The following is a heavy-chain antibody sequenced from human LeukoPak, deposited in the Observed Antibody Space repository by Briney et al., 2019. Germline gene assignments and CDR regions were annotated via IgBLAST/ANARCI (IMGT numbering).Heavy chain of an antibody. V-gene: IGHV3-21*01. CDR2: ISSSSSYI. J-gene: IGHJ3*02. Sequence: GESLRLSCAASGFTFSSYGMSWVRQAPGKGLEWVSSISSSSSYIYYADSVKGRFTISRDNAKNSLYLHMNSLGAEDTAVYFCARDLYGDYAFDIWGQGTMVTVSS. CDR3: ARDLYGDYAFDI. CDR1: GFTFSSYG. D-gene: IGHD4-17*01.